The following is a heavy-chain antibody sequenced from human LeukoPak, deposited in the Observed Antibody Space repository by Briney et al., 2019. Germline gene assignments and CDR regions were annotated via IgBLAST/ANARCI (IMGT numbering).Heavy chain of an antibody. CDR2: ISGSGGST. Sequence: GASLRLSCAAPGFTLSSYAMSWVRPAPGKGRGWVSAISGSGGSTYYADSVKGRFTISRDNSKNTLYLQMNSLRAEDTAVYYCAKDDSSGYYYGYYFDYWGQGTLVTVSS. CDR3: AKDDSSGYYYGYYFDY. V-gene: IGHV3-23*01. D-gene: IGHD3-22*01. J-gene: IGHJ4*02. CDR1: GFTLSSYA.